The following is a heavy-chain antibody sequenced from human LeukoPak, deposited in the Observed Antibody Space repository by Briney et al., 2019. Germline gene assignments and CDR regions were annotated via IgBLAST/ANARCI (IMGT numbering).Heavy chain of an antibody. CDR2: INPSGGST. Sequence: ASVKVSCKASGYTFTSYYMHWVRQAPGQGLEWMGIINPSGGSTSYAQKFQGRVTISVDTSKNQFSLKLSSVTAADTAVYYCAGFGAPIFKYYFDYWGQGTLVTVSS. CDR3: AGFGAPIFKYYFDY. J-gene: IGHJ4*02. CDR1: GYTFTSYY. D-gene: IGHD3-10*01. V-gene: IGHV1-46*03.